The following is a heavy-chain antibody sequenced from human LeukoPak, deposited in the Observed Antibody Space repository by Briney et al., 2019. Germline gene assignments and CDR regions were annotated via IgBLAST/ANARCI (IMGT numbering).Heavy chain of an antibody. Sequence: PSETLSLTCSVSGGSMYSNYWSWIRQTAGKGLEWIGRFYVGVGPNYNPSFKSRVTMSVDASKNQLVLKLSAVTAADTAVYYCARMRPYDSTGYSPGHYMDVWGKGTTVTVYS. J-gene: IGHJ6*03. CDR2: FYVGVGP. CDR1: GGSMYSNY. D-gene: IGHD3-22*01. V-gene: IGHV4-4*07. CDR3: ARMRPYDSTGYSPGHYMDV.